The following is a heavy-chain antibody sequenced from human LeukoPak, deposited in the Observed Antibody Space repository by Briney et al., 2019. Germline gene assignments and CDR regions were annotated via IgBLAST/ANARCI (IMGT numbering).Heavy chain of an antibody. V-gene: IGHV4-59*08. CDR2: IYYSGST. Sequence: SETLSLTSTVSGGSISSYYWSWIRQPPGEGLEWSGYIYYSGSTNYNPSLKSRVTISVDTSKNQFSLKLSSVTAADTAVYYCARHGGPRSSSGYYFDYWGQGTLVTVSS. D-gene: IGHD6-13*01. J-gene: IGHJ4*02. CDR1: GGSISSYY. CDR3: ARHGGPRSSSGYYFDY.